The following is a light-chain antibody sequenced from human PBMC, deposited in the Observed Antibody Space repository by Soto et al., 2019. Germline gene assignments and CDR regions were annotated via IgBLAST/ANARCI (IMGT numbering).Light chain of an antibody. CDR1: SSDVGGYNY. J-gene: IGLJ1*01. CDR2: DVS. V-gene: IGLV2-14*01. Sequence: QSALTQPASVSGSPGQSITISCTGTSSDVGGYNYVSWYQQHPGKAPKLMIYDVSNRPSGVSNRFSGSKSGNTASLTISGLQAEDEADYYCSSYTRSSFYVFGPGPSSPS. CDR3: SSYTRSSFYV.